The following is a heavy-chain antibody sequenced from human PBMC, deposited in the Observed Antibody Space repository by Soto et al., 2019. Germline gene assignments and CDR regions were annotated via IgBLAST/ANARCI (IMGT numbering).Heavy chain of an antibody. Sequence: SEMLSLTCTVSGDYISSYYWTWIRQPPGKGLEWIGYIYNSGSTNYNPSLKSRVTISVDTSKNQFSLKLSSVTAADTAVYYCARDGGFYYGMDVWGQGTTVTVSS. CDR3: ARDGGFYYGMDV. V-gene: IGHV4-59*01. D-gene: IGHD3-3*01. J-gene: IGHJ6*02. CDR1: GDYISSYY. CDR2: IYNSGST.